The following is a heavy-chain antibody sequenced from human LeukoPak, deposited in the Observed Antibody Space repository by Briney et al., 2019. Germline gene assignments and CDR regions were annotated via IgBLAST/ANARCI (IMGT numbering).Heavy chain of an antibody. CDR2: INKDGSDK. V-gene: IGHV3-7*01. CDR1: GFTFNMYW. J-gene: IGHJ4*02. Sequence: GGSLRLSCAASGFTFNMYWITWVRQAPGKGLESVAYINKDGSDKYYVDSVKGRFTVSRDNAKNSLYLQMNSLRAEDTAVYYCARDAGYGGNSDYWGQGTLVTVSS. D-gene: IGHD4-23*01. CDR3: ARDAGYGGNSDY.